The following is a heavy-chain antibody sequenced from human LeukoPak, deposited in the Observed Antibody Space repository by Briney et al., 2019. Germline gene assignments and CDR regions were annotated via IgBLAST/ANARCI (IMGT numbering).Heavy chain of an antibody. J-gene: IGHJ6*03. CDR2: IKSKTEGGTT. CDR3: TTDYYDSSGYYEDFYYMDV. CDR1: GFTFSNAW. Sequence: NPGGSLRLSCAASGFTFSNAWMSGVRQAPGKGGEWVGRIKSKTEGGTTDYAAPVKGRFTIQRDDSKNTLYLQMNSLKTEDTAVYYCTTDYYDSSGYYEDFYYMDVWGRGTTVTVSS. V-gene: IGHV3-15*01. D-gene: IGHD3-22*01.